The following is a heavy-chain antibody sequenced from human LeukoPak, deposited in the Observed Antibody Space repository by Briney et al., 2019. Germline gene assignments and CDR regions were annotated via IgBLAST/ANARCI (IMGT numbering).Heavy chain of an antibody. CDR1: GCSFINSG. CDR3: LCYYASATFY. J-gene: IGHJ4*02. CDR2: ISGTVRGERT. V-gene: IGHV3-23*01. D-gene: IGHD3-10*01. Sequence: GGSLRLPCATSGCSFINSGMTWVRQAPGKGLEWVSDISGTVRGERTYYADSVKGRFTISRDNSKNTLYLQMNGLRADDTAVYYCLCYYASATFYWGQGTLVTVSS.